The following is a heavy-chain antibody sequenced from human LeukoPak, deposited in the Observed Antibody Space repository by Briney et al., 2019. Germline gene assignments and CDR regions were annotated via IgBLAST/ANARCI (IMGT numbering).Heavy chain of an antibody. CDR3: AKDQGDMVRGVYYYYGMDV. V-gene: IGHV3-30*18. J-gene: IGHJ6*02. CDR1: GFTFSSYG. Sequence: GSLRLSCAASGFTFSSYGMHWVRQAPGKGLEWGAVIAYSGRNRYYADSVKGRFTISRDNSKKTLYLEMNSLRAEDTAVYYCAKDQGDMVRGVYYYYGMDVWGQGTTVTVSS. D-gene: IGHD3-10*01. CDR2: IAYSGRNR.